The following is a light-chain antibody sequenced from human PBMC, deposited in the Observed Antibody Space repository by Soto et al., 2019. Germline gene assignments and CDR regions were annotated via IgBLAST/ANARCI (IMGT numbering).Light chain of an antibody. Sequence: EIVMTQSPDTLSVSPGETATLSCRASQSVSTSLAWYQQKPGQAPRLLISGASNRATGVPARFSGSGSDTEFTLSSSGLQSEDFAVYYCQQYNNWWTFGQGTKVEIK. CDR2: GAS. CDR3: QQYNNWWT. J-gene: IGKJ1*01. V-gene: IGKV3-15*01. CDR1: QSVSTS.